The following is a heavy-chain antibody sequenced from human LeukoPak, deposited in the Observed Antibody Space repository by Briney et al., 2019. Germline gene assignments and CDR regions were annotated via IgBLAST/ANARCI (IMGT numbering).Heavy chain of an antibody. CDR3: ARFSHYSSSSGGAY. D-gene: IGHD6-6*01. CDR2: IYPDSGDS. Sequence: ASVKVSCKASVYTFTVYYIHWVRQAPGQGLEWMGRIYPDSGDSNYAQEFQGRVTMTRDTSISTAYMELSSLTSDDTAVYYCARFSHYSSSSGGAYWGQGTLVTVSS. CDR1: VYTFTVYY. V-gene: IGHV1-2*06. J-gene: IGHJ4*02.